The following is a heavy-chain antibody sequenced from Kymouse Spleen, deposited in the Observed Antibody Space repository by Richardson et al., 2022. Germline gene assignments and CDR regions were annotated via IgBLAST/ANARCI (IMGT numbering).Heavy chain of an antibody. D-gene: IGHD1-7*01. CDR3: AKDIITGTTTYYYYYGMDV. V-gene: IGHV3-9*01. CDR1: GFTFDDYA. Sequence: EVQLVESGGGLVQPGRSLRLSCAASGFTFDDYAMHWVRQAPGKGLEWVSGISWNSGSIGYADSVKGRFTISRDNAKNSLYLQMNSLRAEDTALYYCAKDIITGTTTYYYYYGMDVWGQGTTVTVSS. CDR2: ISWNSGSI. J-gene: IGHJ6*02.